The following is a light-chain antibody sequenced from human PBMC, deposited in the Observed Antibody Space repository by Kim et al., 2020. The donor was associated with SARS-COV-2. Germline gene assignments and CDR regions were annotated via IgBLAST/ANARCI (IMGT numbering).Light chain of an antibody. CDR3: NSRGSNDNVL. V-gene: IGLV3-19*01. CDR1: SLRSYY. Sequence: SSEQTQDPAVSVALGQTVRITCQGDSLRSYYATWYQQKPGQAPIVVIYGKNNRPSGIPDRFSGSSSGDTASLTITGTQAGDEADYYCNSRGSNDNVLFGG. CDR2: GKN. J-gene: IGLJ2*01.